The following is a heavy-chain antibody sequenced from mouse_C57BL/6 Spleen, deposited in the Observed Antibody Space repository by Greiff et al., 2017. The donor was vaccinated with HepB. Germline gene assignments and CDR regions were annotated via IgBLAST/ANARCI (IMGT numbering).Heavy chain of an antibody. D-gene: IGHD2-4*01. J-gene: IGHJ3*01. V-gene: IGHV1-18*01. CDR1: GYTFTDYN. CDR2: INPNNGGT. Sequence: EVQLQQSGPELVKPGASVKIPCKASGYTFTDYNMDWVKQSHGKSLEWIGDINPNNGGTIYNQKFKGKATLTVDKSSSTAYMELRSLTSEDTAVYYCARKDYDVFFAYWGQGTLVTVSA. CDR3: ARKDYDVFFAY.